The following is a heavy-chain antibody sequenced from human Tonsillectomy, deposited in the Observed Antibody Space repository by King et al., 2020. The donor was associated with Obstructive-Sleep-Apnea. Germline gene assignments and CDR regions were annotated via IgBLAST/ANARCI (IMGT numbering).Heavy chain of an antibody. CDR2: INHSGST. CDR1: GGAVSGYY. D-gene: IGHD1-26*01. J-gene: IGHJ4*02. V-gene: IGHV4-34*01. Sequence: VQLQQWGAGLLKPSETLSLTCAVYGGAVSGYYWSWIRQPPGKGVEWIGEINHSGSTNFNPSLKSLVTTSVDTSKNQFSLKLSSVTAADTAVYYCARGPPGSLDYWGQGTLVTVSS. CDR3: ARGPPGSLDY.